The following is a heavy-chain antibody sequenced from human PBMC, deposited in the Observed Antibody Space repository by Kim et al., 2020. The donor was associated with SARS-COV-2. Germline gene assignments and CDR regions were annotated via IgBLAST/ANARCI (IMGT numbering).Heavy chain of an antibody. D-gene: IGHD2-2*01. Sequence: GGSLRLSCAASGFTFSSYGMHWVRQAPGKGLEWVAVISYDGSNKYYADSVKGRFTISRDNSKNTLYLQMNSLRAEDTAVYYCANWPAARSIFDYWGQGTLVTVSS. CDR1: GFTFSSYG. J-gene: IGHJ4*02. V-gene: IGHV3-30*18. CDR3: ANWPAARSIFDY. CDR2: ISYDGSNK.